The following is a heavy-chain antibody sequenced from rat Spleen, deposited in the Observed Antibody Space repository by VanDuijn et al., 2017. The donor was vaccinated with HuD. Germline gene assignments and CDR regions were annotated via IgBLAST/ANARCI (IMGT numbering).Heavy chain of an antibody. J-gene: IGHJ2*01. Sequence: EVQLVESGGGLVQPERSLKLSCVASGFNFNDYWMGWVRQAPGKGLEWIGEINKDSSIKKFNPSLKDKFSISRDNAQNTLYLQMSKMGSEDTAIYYCVREELGVRDWGQGVMVTVSS. CDR1: GFNFNDYW. CDR3: VREELGVRD. CDR2: INKDSSIK. D-gene: IGHD4-3*01. V-gene: IGHV4-2*01.